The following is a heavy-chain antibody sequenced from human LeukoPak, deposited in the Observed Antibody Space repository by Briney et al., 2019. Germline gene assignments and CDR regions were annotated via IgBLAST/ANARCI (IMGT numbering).Heavy chain of an antibody. J-gene: IGHJ4*02. D-gene: IGHD3-9*01. CDR1: GFTFSTYN. V-gene: IGHV3-48*01. CDR3: AKDPFEPTNYYFDS. Sequence: PGGSLRLSCAASGFTFSTYNMNWVRQAPGKGLEWVSFISSGSEIIYYADSVKGRFTVSRDNAKNTLYLQMNSLSVEDTAVYYCAKDPFEPTNYYFDSWGQGTLVTVST. CDR2: ISSGSEII.